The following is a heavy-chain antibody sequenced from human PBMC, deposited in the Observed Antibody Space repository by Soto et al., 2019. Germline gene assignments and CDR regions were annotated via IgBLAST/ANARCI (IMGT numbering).Heavy chain of an antibody. D-gene: IGHD3-22*01. Sequence: EVQLVESGGGLVQPGGSLRLSCAASGFTFSTYSMHWVRQAPGKGLEWVSYISSSSSTIYYADSVKGRFTISRDNAKNSLYLQMNSLRDEDTAVYYCARGNHYSDNSGHYYGDYWGQGTLVTVSS. CDR3: ARGNHYSDNSGHYYGDY. CDR2: ISSSSSTI. V-gene: IGHV3-48*02. J-gene: IGHJ4*02. CDR1: GFTFSTYS.